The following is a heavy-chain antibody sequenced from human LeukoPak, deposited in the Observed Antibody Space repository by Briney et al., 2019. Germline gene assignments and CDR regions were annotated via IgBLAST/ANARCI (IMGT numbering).Heavy chain of an antibody. J-gene: IGHJ4*02. V-gene: IGHV4-34*01. D-gene: IGHD3-3*01. Sequence: SETLSLTCAVYGGSFSGYYWSWIRQPPGKGLEWIGEINHSGSTNYNPSLKSRVTISVDTSKNQSSLKLSPVTAADTAVYYCARLGGADFWSGYSYFDYWGQGTPVTVSS. CDR3: ARLGGADFWSGYSYFDY. CDR1: GGSFSGYY. CDR2: INHSGST.